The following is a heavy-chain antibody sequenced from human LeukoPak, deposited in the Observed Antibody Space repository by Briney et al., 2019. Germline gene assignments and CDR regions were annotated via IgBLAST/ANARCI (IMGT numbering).Heavy chain of an antibody. V-gene: IGHV3-66*01. D-gene: IGHD4-17*01. CDR2: IYSGGDT. J-gene: IGHJ4*02. CDR1: GFTVSSNY. Sequence: PGGSLRLSCAASGFTVSSNYMSWVRQAPGKGLEWVSVIYSGGDTYYADSVKGRFTISRDNSKNTLYLQMNSLRAEDTAVYYCARDEVTTPRDWGQGTLVTVSS. CDR3: ARDEVTTPRD.